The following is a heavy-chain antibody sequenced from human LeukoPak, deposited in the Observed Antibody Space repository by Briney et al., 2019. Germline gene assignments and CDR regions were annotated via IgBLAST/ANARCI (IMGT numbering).Heavy chain of an antibody. J-gene: IGHJ4*02. CDR1: GYTFTGYY. CDR2: INPNSGGT. D-gene: IGHD3-16*01. Sequence: ASVKVSCKASGYTFTGYYIHWVRQAPGQGLEWMGWINPNSGGTNYAQKFQGRVTMTRDTSISTAYMELSRLRSDDTAVYYCARVHPRGGSYFDYWGQGTLVTVSS. V-gene: IGHV1-2*02. CDR3: ARVHPRGGSYFDY.